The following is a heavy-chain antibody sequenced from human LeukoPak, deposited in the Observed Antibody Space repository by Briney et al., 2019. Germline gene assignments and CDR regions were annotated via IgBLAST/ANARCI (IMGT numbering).Heavy chain of an antibody. CDR3: ARGRSVGATKWDY. Sequence: ASVNVSCKASVYTFTSYYMHWVRQAPGQGLEWMGIINPSGGSTTYAQKFQGRVTMTRDTSTSTVYMELSSLRSEDTAVYYCARGRSVGATKWDYWGQGTLVTVSS. J-gene: IGHJ4*02. D-gene: IGHD1-26*01. CDR2: INPSGGST. V-gene: IGHV1-46*01. CDR1: VYTFTSYY.